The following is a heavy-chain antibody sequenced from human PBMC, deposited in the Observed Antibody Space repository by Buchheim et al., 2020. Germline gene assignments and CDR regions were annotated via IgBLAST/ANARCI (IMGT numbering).Heavy chain of an antibody. CDR3: ASIQLTGVGVRCYCDY. D-gene: IGHD7-27*01. V-gene: IGHV3-7*05. CDR2: IKDDGSEE. CDR1: GFTFSNSW. J-gene: IGHJ4*03. Sequence: EVQLVESGGDLVQPGGSLRLSCTASGFTFSNSWMNWVRQAPGKGLEWVANIKDDGSEEYYVDAVKGRFTISRDNAQNSVYLQMIILRSEDTATYYCASIQLTGVGVRCYCDYWGQGT.